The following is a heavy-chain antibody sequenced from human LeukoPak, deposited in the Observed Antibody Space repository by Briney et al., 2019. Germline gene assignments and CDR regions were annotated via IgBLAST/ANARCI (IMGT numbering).Heavy chain of an antibody. D-gene: IGHD3-9*01. Sequence: GGSLRLSCAASGLTFSSYGMHWVRQAPGKGLEWVAVISYDGSNKYYADSVKGRFTISRDNSKNTLYLQMNSLRAEDTAVYYCAKDHYDILTGYYFPDYWGQGTLVTVSS. V-gene: IGHV3-30*18. J-gene: IGHJ4*02. CDR2: ISYDGSNK. CDR3: AKDHYDILTGYYFPDY. CDR1: GLTFSSYG.